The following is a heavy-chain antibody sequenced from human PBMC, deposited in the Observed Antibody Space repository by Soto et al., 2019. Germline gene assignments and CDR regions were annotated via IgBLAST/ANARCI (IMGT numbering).Heavy chain of an antibody. J-gene: IGHJ6*02. CDR2: INPTSGAT. V-gene: IGHV1-2*02. Sequence: ASGTLSCAASGYTFSGYYKQWVRQAPGQGLEWMGWINPTSGATNYAQKFQGRVTMTRDTSISTAYMELSRLRSDDTAVYYCARVNPYYYGMDVWGQGTTVT. CDR1: GYTFSGYY. CDR3: ARVNPYYYGMDV.